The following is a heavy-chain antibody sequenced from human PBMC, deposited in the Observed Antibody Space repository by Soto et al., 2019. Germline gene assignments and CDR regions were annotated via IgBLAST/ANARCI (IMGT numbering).Heavy chain of an antibody. V-gene: IGHV4-61*01. CDR3: ARGSGSYYAC. CDR1: GASVSSGNYY. J-gene: IGHJ4*02. CDR2: ISYSGST. D-gene: IGHD1-26*01. Sequence: QVQLQESGPGLVKPSETLSLTCTVSGASVSSGNYYWSWIRQPPGKGLECIGYISYSGSTNYNPSLKSRVTISIDTAKNQCSLKLCSVSAADTAVYYCARGSGSYYACWGQGTLVTVFS.